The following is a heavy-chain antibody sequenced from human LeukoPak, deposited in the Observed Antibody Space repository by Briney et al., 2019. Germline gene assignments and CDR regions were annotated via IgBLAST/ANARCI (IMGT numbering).Heavy chain of an antibody. CDR2: IGTSGGDI. Sequence: PGGSLRLSCAASGFIFSSYVMIWVRQARGKGLEWVSIIGTSGGDIHYADSVKGRFSISRDNSKNTLSPQMNSLRVDDTAVYYCARDPNWGSGYWGQGTLVTVSS. CDR3: ARDPNWGSGY. CDR1: GFIFSSYV. J-gene: IGHJ4*02. V-gene: IGHV3-23*01. D-gene: IGHD7-27*01.